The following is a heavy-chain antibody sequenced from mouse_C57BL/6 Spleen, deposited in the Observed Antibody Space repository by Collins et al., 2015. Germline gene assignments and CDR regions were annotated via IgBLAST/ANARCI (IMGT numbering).Heavy chain of an antibody. Sequence: EVKLVESGGGLVKPGGSLKLSCAASGFTFSSYAMSWVRQTPEKRLEWVASISSGGSTYYPDSVKGRFTISRDNARNILYLQMSSLRSEDTAMYYCARRGNGSSYWYFDVWGAGTTVTVSS. J-gene: IGHJ1*01. CDR3: ARRGNGSSYWYFDV. CDR1: GFTFSSYA. CDR2: ISSGGST. V-gene: IGHV5-6-5*01. D-gene: IGHD1-1*01.